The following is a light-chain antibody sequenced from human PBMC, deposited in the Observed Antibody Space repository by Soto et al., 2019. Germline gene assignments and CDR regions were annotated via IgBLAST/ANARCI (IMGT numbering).Light chain of an antibody. J-gene: IGLJ1*01. CDR1: SSDVGDYNY. CDR2: DVI. V-gene: IGLV2-14*01. Sequence: QSVLTQPASVSGSPGQSITISCTGTSSDVGDYNYVSWYQQHPGKAPKLILYDVINRLSGVSFRFSGSKSGYTASLTISGLLPEDEADYYCISYTSSSTSYVIGTGTKVTVL. CDR3: ISYTSSSTSYV.